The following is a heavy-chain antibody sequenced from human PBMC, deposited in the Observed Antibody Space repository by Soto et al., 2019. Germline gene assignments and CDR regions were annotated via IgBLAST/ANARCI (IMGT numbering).Heavy chain of an antibody. J-gene: IGHJ4*02. CDR1: GGSFSGYY. CDR3: ARAETKLRNLD. CDR2: INHSGST. V-gene: IGHV4-34*01. D-gene: IGHD3-9*01. Sequence: SETLSLTCAVYGGSFSGYYWSWIRQPPGKGLEWIGEINHSGSTNYNPSLKSRVTISVDTSKNQFSLKLSSVTAADTAVYYCARAETKLRNLDWFQGTLVTVSS.